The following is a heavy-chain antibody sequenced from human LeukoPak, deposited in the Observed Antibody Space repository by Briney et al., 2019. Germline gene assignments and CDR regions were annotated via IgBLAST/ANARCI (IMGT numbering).Heavy chain of an antibody. CDR3: ARVPTEYWFDP. CDR1: GGSISSYY. Sequence: SSETLSHTCTVSGGSISSYYWSWIRQPPGKGLEWIGYIYYSGSTNYNPSLKSRVTISVDTSKNQFSLKLSSVTAADTAVYYCARVPTEYWFDPWGQGTLVTVSS. J-gene: IGHJ5*02. D-gene: IGHD4-11*01. V-gene: IGHV4-59*01. CDR2: IYYSGST.